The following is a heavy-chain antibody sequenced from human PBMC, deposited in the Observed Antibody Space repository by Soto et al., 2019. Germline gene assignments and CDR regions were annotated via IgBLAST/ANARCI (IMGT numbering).Heavy chain of an antibody. CDR2: IHQSGDT. CDR3: ATRTSVFGIVTFY. Sequence: QVQLKESGPGLVTPWGTLSLTCAVSGDSGSNGNWWCWVRQPPGRGLEWVGEIHQSGDTNYNPSLKSRVSVSADRPNNQYSLRLNSVTAADTAMYYCATRTSVFGIVTFYWGQGILVTVSS. J-gene: IGHJ4*02. V-gene: IGHV4-4*02. CDR1: GDSGSNGNW. D-gene: IGHD3-16*01.